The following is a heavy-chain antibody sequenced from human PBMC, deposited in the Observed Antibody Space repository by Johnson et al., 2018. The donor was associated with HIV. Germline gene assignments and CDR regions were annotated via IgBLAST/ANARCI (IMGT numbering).Heavy chain of an antibody. Sequence: VQLVESGGGVVQPGGSLRLSCAASGFTVSSNYMSWVRQAPGKGLEWVSVIYSGGSTYYADSVKGRFTISRDNSENPLYLQMNSLRAEDTAVYYCARVITEGGTRWAFDIWGQGTIVTVSS. CDR3: ARVITEGGTRWAFDI. D-gene: IGHD6-13*01. V-gene: IGHV3-53*01. CDR1: GFTVSSNY. J-gene: IGHJ3*02. CDR2: IYSGGST.